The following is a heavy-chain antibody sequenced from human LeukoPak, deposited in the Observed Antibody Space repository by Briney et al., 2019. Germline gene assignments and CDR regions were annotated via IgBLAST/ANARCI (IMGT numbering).Heavy chain of an antibody. Sequence: PSETLSLTCAVYGGSFSGYYWSWIRQPPGKGLEWIGEINHSGSTNYNPSLKSRVTISVDTSKNQFSLKLRSVTAADTAVYYCARSLFGVDYYNGMDVWGQGTTVTVSS. V-gene: IGHV4-34*01. CDR1: GGSFSGYY. J-gene: IGHJ6*02. CDR3: ARSLFGVDYYNGMDV. D-gene: IGHD3-3*01. CDR2: INHSGST.